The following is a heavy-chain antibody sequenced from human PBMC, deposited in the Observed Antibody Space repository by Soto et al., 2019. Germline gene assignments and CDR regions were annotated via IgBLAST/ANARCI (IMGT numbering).Heavy chain of an antibody. D-gene: IGHD1-26*01. CDR1: GFSFSSYG. CDR2: ISYDGSQK. J-gene: IGHJ6*02. V-gene: IGHV3-30*18. CDR3: AKDLVGGVRYYYGMDV. Sequence: LRLSCAASGFSFSSYGMHWVRQAPGKGLEWVAVISYDGSQKYYADSVKGRFTISRDNSKNTLYLQMNSLRGEDKAVYYCAKDLVGGVRYYYGMDVWGQGTTVTVSS.